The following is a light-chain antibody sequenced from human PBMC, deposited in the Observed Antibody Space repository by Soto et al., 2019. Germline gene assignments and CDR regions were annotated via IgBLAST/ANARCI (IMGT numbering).Light chain of an antibody. V-gene: IGKV1-27*01. CDR1: QGISNY. Sequence: DIPMTQSPSSLSASVGDRVTITCRASQGISNYLAWYQHKPGKVPKLLIYAASTLQSGVPSRFSGSGSGTDFTLTISSLQPEDVATYYCQKYNSAPPEAFGPGTKVDIK. J-gene: IGKJ3*01. CDR3: QKYNSAPPEA. CDR2: AAS.